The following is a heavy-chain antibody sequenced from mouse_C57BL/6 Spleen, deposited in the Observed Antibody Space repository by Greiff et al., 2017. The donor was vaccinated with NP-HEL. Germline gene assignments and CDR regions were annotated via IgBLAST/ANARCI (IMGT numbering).Heavy chain of an antibody. J-gene: IGHJ2*01. CDR2: IDPSDSET. Sequence: QVHVKQPGAELVRPGSSVKLSCKASGYTFTSYWMHWVKQRPIQGLEWIGNIDPSDSETHYNQKFKDKATLTVDKSSSTAYMQLSSLTSEDSAVYYCARGPSTVAYFDYWGQGTTLTVSS. CDR3: ARGPSTVAYFDY. V-gene: IGHV1-52*01. D-gene: IGHD1-1*01. CDR1: GYTFTSYW.